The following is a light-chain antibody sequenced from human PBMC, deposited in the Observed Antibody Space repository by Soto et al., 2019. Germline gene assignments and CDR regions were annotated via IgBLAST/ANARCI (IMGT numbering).Light chain of an antibody. J-gene: IGKJ4*01. V-gene: IGKV3-11*01. CDR3: QQRSVWPLT. CDR2: DSS. CDR1: QSVSSY. Sequence: EIVLTQFPATLSLSPGDGATLSCRASQSVSSYLAWYQQKRGRAPRLLIYDSSNRAHGIPARFSGSGSGTDFSLIISSLEPADFAVYYCQQRSVWPLTFGGGTKVEIK.